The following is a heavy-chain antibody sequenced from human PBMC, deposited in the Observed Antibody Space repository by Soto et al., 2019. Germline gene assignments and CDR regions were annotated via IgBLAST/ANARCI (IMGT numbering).Heavy chain of an antibody. V-gene: IGHV1-69*04. CDR3: AREEDYYDSSGQSFSDY. CDR1: GGTFSSYT. J-gene: IGHJ4*02. Sequence: SVKVSCKASGGTFSSYTISWVRQAPGQGLEWMGRIIPILGIANYAQKFQGRVTITADKSTSTAYMELSSLRSEDTAVYYCAREEDYYDSSGQSFSDYWGQGTLVTVSS. D-gene: IGHD3-22*01. CDR2: IIPILGIA.